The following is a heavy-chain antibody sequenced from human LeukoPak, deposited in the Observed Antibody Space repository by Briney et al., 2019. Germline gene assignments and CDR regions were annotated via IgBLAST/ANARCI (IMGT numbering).Heavy chain of an antibody. D-gene: IGHD3-22*01. CDR1: GASTTSYY. V-gene: IGHV4-59*01. CDR2: IYSDGTT. J-gene: IGHJ4*02. CDR3: AREGDYSDSSGYYPDPYYINY. Sequence: SETLSLTCSVSGASTTSYYWNWIRQAPGKGLEWIGYIYSDGTTSYSPSLRSRVTISIDTSRNQFSLKLSSVTAADAAVYYCAREGDYSDSSGYYPDPYYINYWGQGTLVTVSS.